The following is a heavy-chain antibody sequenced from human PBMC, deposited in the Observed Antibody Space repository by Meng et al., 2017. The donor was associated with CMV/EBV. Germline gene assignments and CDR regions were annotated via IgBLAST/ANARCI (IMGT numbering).Heavy chain of an antibody. CDR2: IWYDGRNR. D-gene: IGHD1-26*01. CDR1: GFMFRNYG. V-gene: IGHV3-33*01. J-gene: IGHJ6*02. Sequence: GESLKISCVVSGFMFRNYGMHWVRQAPGKGLEWVAGIWYDGRNRNYGDSVKGRFTISRDNSKDILYLQMNSLRVEDTAIYYCATLAGFFGVGHYGLDVWGQGTTVTVSS. CDR3: ATLAGFFGVGHYGLDV.